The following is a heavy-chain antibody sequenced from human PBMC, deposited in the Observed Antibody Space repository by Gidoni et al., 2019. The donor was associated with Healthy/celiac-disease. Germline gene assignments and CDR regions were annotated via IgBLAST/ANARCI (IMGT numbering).Heavy chain of an antibody. Sequence: GRFTISRDNSKNTLYLQMNSLRAEDTAVYYCARDYRDSSFNEYFQHWGQGTLVTVSS. CDR3: ARDYRDSSFNEYFQH. D-gene: IGHD6-6*01. J-gene: IGHJ1*01. V-gene: IGHV3-30*01.